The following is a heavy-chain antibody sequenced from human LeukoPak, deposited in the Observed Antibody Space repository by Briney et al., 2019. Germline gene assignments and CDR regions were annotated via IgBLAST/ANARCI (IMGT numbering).Heavy chain of an antibody. J-gene: IGHJ4*02. Sequence: GGSLRLSCAASGFTFSSSAMSWVRQAPGKGLGWVSAIGGRTDTTYYADSVKGRFTISRDNSKNTLFLQMNSLRAEDTAVYYCATEGGPPIERYWGQGTLVTVSS. D-gene: IGHD2-15*01. CDR3: ATEGGPPIERY. CDR2: IGGRTDTT. CDR1: GFTFSSSA. V-gene: IGHV3-23*01.